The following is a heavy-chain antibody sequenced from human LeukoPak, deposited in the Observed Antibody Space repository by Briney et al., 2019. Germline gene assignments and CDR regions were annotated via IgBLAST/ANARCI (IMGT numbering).Heavy chain of an antibody. J-gene: IGHJ4*02. V-gene: IGHV3-21*01. CDR3: ATETIGRHYDY. CDR1: GFTFSSCG. CDR2: IGPTGTNR. D-gene: IGHD1-14*01. Sequence: GALRLSCAASGFTFSSCGFNWVRQAPGKGLEWVSSIGPTGTNRYYADSVRGRFTISRDNAKNSMYLQMDSLRDEDTAVYYCATETIGRHYDYWGQGTLLTVSS.